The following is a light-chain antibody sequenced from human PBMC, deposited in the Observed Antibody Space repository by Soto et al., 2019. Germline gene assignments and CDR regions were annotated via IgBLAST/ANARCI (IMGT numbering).Light chain of an antibody. CDR1: SSNIGSNT. CDR2: SNN. CDR3: AAWDGSLNGVA. J-gene: IGLJ2*01. V-gene: IGLV1-44*01. Sequence: QSVLTQPPSASGTPGQRVTISCSGSSSNIGSNTVNWYQQLPGTAPKLLIYSNNQRPSGVPDRGSGAKSGTSASLAISGLQSEDEADYYCAAWDGSLNGVAFGGGTKLTVL.